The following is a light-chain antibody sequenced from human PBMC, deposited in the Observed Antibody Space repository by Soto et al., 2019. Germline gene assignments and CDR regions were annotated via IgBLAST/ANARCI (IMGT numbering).Light chain of an antibody. CDR3: ASYATSISYV. Sequence: QSALTQSASVSGSPGQSITISCTGTSSDVGGYNRVSWYQQNPGKAPKLMIYEVSNRPSGVSNRFSGSKSGNTASLTISGLQAEDEAEYYCASYATSISYVFGTRTKLPVL. CDR1: SSDVGGYNR. CDR2: EVS. V-gene: IGLV2-14*01. J-gene: IGLJ1*01.